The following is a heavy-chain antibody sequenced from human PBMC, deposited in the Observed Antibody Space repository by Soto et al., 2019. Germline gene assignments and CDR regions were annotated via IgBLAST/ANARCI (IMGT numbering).Heavy chain of an antibody. D-gene: IGHD3-10*01. CDR1: GGSISSGGYY. J-gene: IGHJ5*02. CDR2: IYYSGST. CDR3: ARVAGYNGYNWFDP. V-gene: IGHV4-31*03. Sequence: PSETLSLTCTVSGGSISSGGYYWSWIRQHPGKGLEWIGYIYYSGSTYYNPSLKSRVTISVDTSKNQFSLKLSSVTAADTAVYYCARVAGYNGYNWFDPWGQGTLVTVPQ.